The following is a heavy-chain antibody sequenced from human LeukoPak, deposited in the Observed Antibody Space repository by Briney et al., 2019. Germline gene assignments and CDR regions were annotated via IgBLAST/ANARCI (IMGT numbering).Heavy chain of an antibody. CDR3: AGGLGFLIES. CDR1: GFTFSSYA. Sequence: GGSLRLSCAASGFTFSSYAMHWVRQAPGKGLEWVAVISFDGSNKNYADSVTGRFTISRDTSKNTLYLQMNSLRAEDTAVYCCAGGLGFLIESWGQGTLVTVSS. J-gene: IGHJ4*02. CDR2: ISFDGSNK. V-gene: IGHV3-30-3*01. D-gene: IGHD3-3*01.